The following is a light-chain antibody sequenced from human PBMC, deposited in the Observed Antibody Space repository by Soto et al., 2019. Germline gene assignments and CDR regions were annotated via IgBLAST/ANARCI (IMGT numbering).Light chain of an antibody. J-gene: IGLJ3*02. Sequence: QSALTQPASVSGSPGQSITISCTGTSSDVGGYKYVSWYQQHPGKAPKLMIYEVSNRPSGVSNRFSGSKSGNTASLTISGLQVEDEADYYCSSYTSSSTEVFGGGTKVTVL. CDR3: SSYTSSSTEV. CDR2: EVS. CDR1: SSDVGGYKY. V-gene: IGLV2-14*01.